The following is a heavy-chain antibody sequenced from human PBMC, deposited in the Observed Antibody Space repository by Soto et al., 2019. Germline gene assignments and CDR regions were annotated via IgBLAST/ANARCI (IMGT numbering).Heavy chain of an antibody. Sequence: EVQLVESGGGLVQPGRSLRLSCVASGFIADDYAMHWVRQAPGKGLEWVSGISSNSATINYADSVKGRFTISRDNAKHALLLQMNSLRPEDTAFYYCVKDMKWGGMTTIHYVDSWGQGTLVTVSS. CDR2: ISSNSATI. CDR1: GFIADDYA. J-gene: IGHJ4*02. CDR3: VKDMKWGGMTTIHYVDS. D-gene: IGHD4-17*01. V-gene: IGHV3-9*02.